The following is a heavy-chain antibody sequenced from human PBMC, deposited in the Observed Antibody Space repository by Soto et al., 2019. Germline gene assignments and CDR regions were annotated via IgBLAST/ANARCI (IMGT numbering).Heavy chain of an antibody. V-gene: IGHV1-18*01. CDR2: ISTDSSNT. J-gene: IGHJ4*02. CDR1: GYTFTSSG. CDR3: ARDSY. Sequence: ASVKVSCKASGYTFTSSGISWVRQAPGQGLEWMGWISTDSSNTKYAQNLQGRVSMTTDTSTSTAYMDLSSLRSEDTAVYYCARDSYWGQGTLVTVSS.